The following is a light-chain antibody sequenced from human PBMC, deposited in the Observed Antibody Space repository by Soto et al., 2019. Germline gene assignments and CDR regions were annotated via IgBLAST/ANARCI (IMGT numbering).Light chain of an antibody. CDR3: QQRGSWPRT. CDR2: DTS. J-gene: IGKJ1*01. CDR1: QRVTSN. V-gene: IGKV3-11*01. Sequence: EIGLTQSPATLSLSPGERATPSCRASQRVTSNLAWYHQKPGQAPRLLIYDTSNRATGIPARFSGSGSETDFTLTICSLEPEDFAVYYCQQRGSWPRTFGQGTKVEVK.